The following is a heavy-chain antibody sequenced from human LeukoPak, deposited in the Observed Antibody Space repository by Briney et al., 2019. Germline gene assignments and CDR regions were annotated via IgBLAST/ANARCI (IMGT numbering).Heavy chain of an antibody. CDR2: ISYDGSNK. J-gene: IGHJ4*02. D-gene: IGHD5-18*01. V-gene: IGHV3-30*04. CDR3: ARAPKKSYGSFDY. Sequence: GGSLRLSCAASGFTFSSYAMHWVRQAPRKGLEWGAVISYDGSNKYYADFVKGRFTISRDNSKNTLYLQMNSLRAEDTAVYYCARAPKKSYGSFDYWGQGTLVTVSS. CDR1: GFTFSSYA.